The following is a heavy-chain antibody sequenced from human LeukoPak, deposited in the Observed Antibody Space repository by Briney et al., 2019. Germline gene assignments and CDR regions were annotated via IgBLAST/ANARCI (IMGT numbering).Heavy chain of an antibody. D-gene: IGHD3-3*01. V-gene: IGHV4-4*07. CDR2: IYIRGST. CDR1: GGSISSYY. CDR3: ARVYRDDFWSGYSTHFDS. Sequence: SETLSLTCTVSGGSISSYYWSWIRQPAGKGLEWIGRIYIRGSTNYNPSLKSRVTMSVDTSKNQLSLKLTSVTAADTAVYSCARVYRDDFWSGYSTHFDSWGQGTLVTVSS. J-gene: IGHJ4*02.